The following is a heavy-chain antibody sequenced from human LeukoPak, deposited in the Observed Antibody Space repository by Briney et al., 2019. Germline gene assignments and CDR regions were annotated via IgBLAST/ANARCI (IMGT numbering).Heavy chain of an antibody. Sequence: PGGSLRLSCAASGFTFSSYAMHWVRQAPGKGLEWVAFISYDGSNKFSADSVKGRFTISRDNSKNTLYLQMNSLRAEDTAVYYCARVRSFQRNYFDYWGQGTLVTVSS. CDR1: GFTFSSYA. CDR2: ISYDGSNK. D-gene: IGHD6-25*01. J-gene: IGHJ4*02. V-gene: IGHV3-30*04. CDR3: ARVRSFQRNYFDY.